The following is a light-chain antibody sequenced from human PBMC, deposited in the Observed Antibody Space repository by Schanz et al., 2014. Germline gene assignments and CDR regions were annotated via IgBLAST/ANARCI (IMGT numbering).Light chain of an antibody. V-gene: IGLV2-14*03. J-gene: IGLJ2*01. CDR1: SSDVGNYNY. Sequence: QSVLTQPASVSGSPGQSITISCTGTSSDVGNYNYVSWYRHHPGKAPKLIIFDVTSRPSGVSNRFSGSKSGNTASLTISRLQAEDEADYYCSSYAGTYTFIFGGGTKLTVL. CDR3: SSYAGTYTFI. CDR2: DVT.